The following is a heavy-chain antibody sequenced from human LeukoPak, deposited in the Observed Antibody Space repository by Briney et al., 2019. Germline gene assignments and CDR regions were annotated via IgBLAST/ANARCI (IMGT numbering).Heavy chain of an antibody. J-gene: IGHJ6*02. V-gene: IGHV3-9*01. CDR2: ISWNSGSI. Sequence: PGGSLRLSCAASGFTFDDYAMHWVRHAPGKGLEWVSGISWNSGSIGYADSVKGRFTISRDNAKNSLYLQMNSLRAEDTALYYCAKDRDYYYGMNVWGQGTTVTVSS. CDR3: AKDRDYYYGMNV. CDR1: GFTFDDYA.